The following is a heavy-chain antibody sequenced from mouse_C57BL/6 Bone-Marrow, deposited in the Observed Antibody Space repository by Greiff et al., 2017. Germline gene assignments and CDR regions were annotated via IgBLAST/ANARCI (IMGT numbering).Heavy chain of an antibody. J-gene: IGHJ4*01. Sequence: DVMLVESGGGLVQPGGSLKLSCAASGFTFSDYYMYWVRQTPEKRLEWVAYISNGGGSTYYPDTVKGRFTISRDNAKNTLYLQMSRLKSEDTAMYYCARHGVYGYFYAMDYWGQGTSVTVSS. D-gene: IGHD2-2*01. V-gene: IGHV5-12*01. CDR1: GFTFSDYY. CDR2: ISNGGGST. CDR3: ARHGVYGYFYAMDY.